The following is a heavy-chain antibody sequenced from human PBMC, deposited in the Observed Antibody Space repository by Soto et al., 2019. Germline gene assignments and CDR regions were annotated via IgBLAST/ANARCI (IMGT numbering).Heavy chain of an antibody. CDR1: GFTFSSYG. D-gene: IGHD3-22*01. J-gene: IGHJ6*02. CDR2: IWYDGSNK. CDR3: ARDYYDSSGYTQYYYYYYGMDV. Sequence: PGGSLRLSCAASGFTFSSYGMHWVRQAPGKGLDWVAVIWYDGSNKYYADSVKGRFTISRDNSKNTLYLQMNSLRAEDTAVYYCARDYYDSSGYTQYYYYYYGMDVWGQGTTVTVSS. V-gene: IGHV3-33*01.